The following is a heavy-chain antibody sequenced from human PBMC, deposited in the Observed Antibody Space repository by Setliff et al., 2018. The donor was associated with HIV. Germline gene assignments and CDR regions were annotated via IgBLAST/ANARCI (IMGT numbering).Heavy chain of an antibody. CDR2: INTSGST. D-gene: IGHD6-19*01. Sequence: SETLSLTCTVSGGSISSGSYYWSWIRQPAGKGLEWIGRINTSGSTNYNPSLKSRVTISVDTSKNQFSLKLSSVTAADTAVYYCARGLSSGWYGYWYFDLWGRGTLVTVSS. V-gene: IGHV4-61*02. J-gene: IGHJ2*01. CDR3: ARGLSSGWYGYWYFDL. CDR1: GGSISSGSYY.